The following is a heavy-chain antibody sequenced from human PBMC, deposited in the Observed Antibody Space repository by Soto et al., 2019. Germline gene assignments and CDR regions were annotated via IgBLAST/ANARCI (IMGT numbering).Heavy chain of an antibody. CDR2: TSYDGSKK. CDR1: GFTFRSYA. Sequence: QVQLVESGGGVVQPGKSLRLSCVASGFTFRSYAMHWVRQAPGQGLEWVAFTSYDGSKKDYAEPVKGRFTVSRGIFENSLYLEMNSLRPEDTAVYYCAKEGQAHCSGGTCFSGWFDSWGHGTQVTVSS. D-gene: IGHD2-15*01. J-gene: IGHJ5*01. CDR3: AKEGQAHCSGGTCFSGWFDS. V-gene: IGHV3-30*18.